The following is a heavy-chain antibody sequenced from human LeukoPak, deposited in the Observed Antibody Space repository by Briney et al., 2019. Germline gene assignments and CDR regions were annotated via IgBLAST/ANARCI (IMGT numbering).Heavy chain of an antibody. CDR3: ANAGDYCSGGSCYSTPFDY. CDR1: GFTFSSYG. J-gene: IGHJ4*02. CDR2: ISYDGSNK. V-gene: IGHV3-30*18. Sequence: PGRSLRLSCAASGFTFSSYGMHWVRQAPGKGLEWVAVISYDGSNKYYADSVKGRFTISRDNSKNTLYLQMNSLRAEDTAVYYCANAGDYCSGGSCYSTPFDYWGQGTLVTVSS. D-gene: IGHD2-15*01.